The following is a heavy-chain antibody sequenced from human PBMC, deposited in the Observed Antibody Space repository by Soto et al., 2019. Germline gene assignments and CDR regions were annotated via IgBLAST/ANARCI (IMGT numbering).Heavy chain of an antibody. Sequence: SGTLSLTCTVSGGSISSYYWSWIRQPPGKGLEWIGYIYYSGSTNYNPSLKSRVTISVDTSKNQFSLKLSSVTAADTAVYYCARDVGRLLFDYWGQGTLVTVSS. J-gene: IGHJ4*02. CDR1: GGSISSYY. D-gene: IGHD2-15*01. CDR2: IYYSGST. CDR3: ARDVGRLLFDY. V-gene: IGHV4-59*01.